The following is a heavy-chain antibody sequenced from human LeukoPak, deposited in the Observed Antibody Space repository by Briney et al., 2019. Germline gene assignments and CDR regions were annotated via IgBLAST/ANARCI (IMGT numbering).Heavy chain of an antibody. CDR3: ARHTPRGDGGLPFDY. D-gene: IGHD4-17*01. CDR2: IYSSGST. V-gene: IGHV4-59*01. J-gene: IGHJ4*02. Sequence: SETLSLTCTVSGGSISSYYWSWIRQPPGKGLEWIGYIYSSGSTNYNPSLRSRVTISVDTSKNHFSLKLSSVTAADTAVYYCARHTPRGDGGLPFDYWGQGTLVTVSS. CDR1: GGSISSYY.